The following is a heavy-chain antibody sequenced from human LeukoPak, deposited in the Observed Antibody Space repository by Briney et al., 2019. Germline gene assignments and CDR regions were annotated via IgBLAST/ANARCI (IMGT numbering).Heavy chain of an antibody. D-gene: IGHD3-3*01. Sequence: SETLSLTCGVSGGSVINTNWWTWVRQPPGKGLEWSGEVHLDGRTNYNPSLESRLTMSVDVSENKVSLKLTSVTAADTAVYYCAREGGFYRPLDYSGQGTLVTVSS. V-gene: IGHV4-4*02. CDR3: AREGGFYRPLDY. J-gene: IGHJ4*02. CDR1: GGSVINTNW. CDR2: VHLDGRT.